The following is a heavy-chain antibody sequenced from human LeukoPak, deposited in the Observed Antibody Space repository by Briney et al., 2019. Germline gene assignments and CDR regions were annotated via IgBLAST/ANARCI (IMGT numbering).Heavy chain of an antibody. CDR1: GFTFSSYS. V-gene: IGHV3-21*01. Sequence: GGSLRLSCAASGFTFSSYSMNWVRQAPGKGLEWVSSISSSSSYIYYTDSVKGRFTISRDNAKNSLYLQMNSLRAEDTAVYYCARDLAAGFDYWGQGTLVTVSS. CDR3: ARDLAAGFDY. CDR2: ISSSSSYI. D-gene: IGHD6-13*01. J-gene: IGHJ4*02.